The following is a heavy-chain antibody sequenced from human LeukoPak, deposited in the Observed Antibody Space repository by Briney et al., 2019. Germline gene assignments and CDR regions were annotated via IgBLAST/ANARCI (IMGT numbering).Heavy chain of an antibody. V-gene: IGHV3-30*02. CDR3: ANGGRIFGVVTPLVG. D-gene: IGHD3-3*01. CDR2: IWYDGSNK. J-gene: IGHJ4*02. CDR1: GFTFRNYG. Sequence: PGGSLRLSCAASGFTFRNYGMNWVRQAPGKGLEWVTIIWYDGSNKYYADSVKGRFIISRDNSKNTLYLQMNSLRAEDTAVYYCANGGRIFGVVTPLVGWGQGTLVTVSS.